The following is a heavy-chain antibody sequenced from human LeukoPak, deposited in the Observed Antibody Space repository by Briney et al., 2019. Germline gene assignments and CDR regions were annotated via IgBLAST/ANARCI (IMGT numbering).Heavy chain of an antibody. V-gene: IGHV3-21*01. CDR2: ISSSSSYI. J-gene: IGHJ6*03. D-gene: IGHD1-26*01. Sequence: KSGGSLRLSCAASGFTFSSYSMNWVRQAPGKGLEWVSSISSSSSYIYYADSVKGRFTISRDNAKNSLYLQMNSLRAEDTAVYYCARDLVYGQVGATRFHYYYYYMDVWGKGTTVTISS. CDR3: ARDLVYGQVGATRFHYYYYYMDV. CDR1: GFTFSSYS.